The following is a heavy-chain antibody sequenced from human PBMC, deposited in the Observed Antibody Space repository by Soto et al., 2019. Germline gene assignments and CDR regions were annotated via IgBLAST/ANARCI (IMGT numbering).Heavy chain of an antibody. J-gene: IGHJ6*02. V-gene: IGHV4-59*08. D-gene: IGHD1-26*01. CDR3: ARNGPRELLLGDGGYGMDV. CDR1: GGSISSYC. Sequence: SETLCLTCTVAGGSISSYCWSWIRKPTGKGLEWIGYIYYSGSTNYNPSLKSRVTISVDTSKNQFSLKLSSVTAADTAVYYCARNGPRELLLGDGGYGMDVWGQGTTVTVSS. CDR2: IYYSGST.